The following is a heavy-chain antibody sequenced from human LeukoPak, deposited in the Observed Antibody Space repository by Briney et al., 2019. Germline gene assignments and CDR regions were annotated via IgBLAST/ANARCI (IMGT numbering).Heavy chain of an antibody. CDR3: ATHHVDTAMVPYYYYYYMDV. V-gene: IGHV1-2*02. D-gene: IGHD5-18*01. J-gene: IGHJ6*03. CDR2: INPNSGGT. CDR1: GNTFTGYY. Sequence: ASVKVSCKASGNTFTGYYMHWVRQAPGQGLEWMGWINPNSGGTNYAQKFQGRVTMTRDTSISTAYMELSRLRSDDTAVYYCATHHVDTAMVPYYYYYYMDVWGKGTTVTISS.